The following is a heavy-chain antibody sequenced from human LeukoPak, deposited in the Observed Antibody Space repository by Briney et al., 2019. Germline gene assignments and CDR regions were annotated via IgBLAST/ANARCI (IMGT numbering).Heavy chain of an antibody. CDR3: VRESHIVGVSVGAFEI. V-gene: IGHV3-53*01. D-gene: IGHD1-26*01. J-gene: IGHJ3*02. CDR2: ICNTVTT. Sequence: PGGSLRLSCAASGFTVISNCMSWVRQAPGKGLEWVAVICNTVTTAYADSVKGRFTISRDNPKNTMYLQMDSLRPEDTAVYYCVRESHIVGVSVGAFEIWGQGTMVTVSS. CDR1: GFTVISNC.